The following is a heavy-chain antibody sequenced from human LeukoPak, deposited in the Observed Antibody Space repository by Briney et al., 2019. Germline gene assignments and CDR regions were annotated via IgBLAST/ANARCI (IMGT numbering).Heavy chain of an antibody. J-gene: IGHJ4*02. D-gene: IGHD3-3*01. Sequence: SETLSLTCTVSGGSISSYYWSWIRQPAGKGLEWIGRIYTSGSTNYNPSLKSRVTMSVDTSKNQFSLKLSSVTAADTAVYYCGRAQYYDFWSGYYKYYFDYWGQGTLVTVSS. CDR2: IYTSGST. V-gene: IGHV4-4*07. CDR3: GRAQYYDFWSGYYKYYFDY. CDR1: GGSISSYY.